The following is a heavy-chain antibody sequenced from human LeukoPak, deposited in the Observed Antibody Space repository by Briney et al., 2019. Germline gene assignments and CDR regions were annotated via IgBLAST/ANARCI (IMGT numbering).Heavy chain of an antibody. J-gene: IGHJ5*02. Sequence: GGSLRLSXAASGFTFSSYEMNWVRQAPGKGLEWVSYISSSGSTIYYADSVKGRFTISRDNAKNSLYLQMNSLRAEDTAVYYCAREVVVAATPPAWFDPGAREPWSPSPQ. D-gene: IGHD2-15*01. V-gene: IGHV3-48*03. CDR2: ISSSGSTI. CDR1: GFTFSSYE. CDR3: AREVVVAATPPAWFDP.